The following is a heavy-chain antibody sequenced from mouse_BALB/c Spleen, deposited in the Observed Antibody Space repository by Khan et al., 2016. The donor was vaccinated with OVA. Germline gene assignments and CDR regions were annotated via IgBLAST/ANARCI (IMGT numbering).Heavy chain of an antibody. Sequence: QVQLKESGPALVAPSQSLSITCTISGFSLTNYGVHWVRQPPGKGLEWLVVIWSDGSTTYNSALKSRLSISKDNYKSQVFLKMNSHQTDDTAMYYCARQPYYHYYIMDYWGQGTSVTVSS. CDR3: ARQPYYHYYIMDY. CDR1: GFSLTNYG. J-gene: IGHJ4*01. V-gene: IGHV2-6-1*01. D-gene: IGHD2-10*01. CDR2: IWSDGST.